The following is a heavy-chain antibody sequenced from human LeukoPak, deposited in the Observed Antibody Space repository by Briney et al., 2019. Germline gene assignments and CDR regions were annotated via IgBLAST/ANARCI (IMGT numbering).Heavy chain of an antibody. CDR3: ARDLQIRSSYPDY. Sequence: GGSLRLSCAASGFTFSSYEMNWVRQAPGKGLEWVSYISSSGSTIYYADSVKGRFTISRDNAKNSLYPQMNSLRAEDTAVYYCARDLQIRSSYPDYWGQGTLVTVSS. CDR1: GFTFSSYE. J-gene: IGHJ4*02. D-gene: IGHD6-6*01. V-gene: IGHV3-48*03. CDR2: ISSSGSTI.